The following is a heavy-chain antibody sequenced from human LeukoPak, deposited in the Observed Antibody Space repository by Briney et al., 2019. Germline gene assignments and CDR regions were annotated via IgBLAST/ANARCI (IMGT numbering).Heavy chain of an antibody. CDR3: ARSITIFGPTGYYYYMDV. CDR1: GYTFTGYY. CDR2: INPNSGGT. D-gene: IGHD3-3*01. V-gene: IGHV1-2*02. Sequence: GASVKVSCKASGYTFTGYYMHWGRQAPGQGLEWMGWINPNSGGTNYAQKFQGRVTMTRDTSISTAYMELSRLRSDDTAVYYCARSITIFGPTGYYYYMDVWGKGTTVTVSS. J-gene: IGHJ6*03.